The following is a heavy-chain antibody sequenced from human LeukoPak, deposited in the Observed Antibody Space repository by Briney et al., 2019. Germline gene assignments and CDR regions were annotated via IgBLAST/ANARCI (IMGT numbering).Heavy chain of an antibody. J-gene: IGHJ4*02. Sequence: ASVKVSCKAFGYTFTDYHMHWVRQAPRQGLEWMGWINPNSGDTNYAQKFQGRVTMTRDTTISTAYMELSRLRSDDTAVFYCATLMAHLDYWGQGTLVTVSS. CDR2: INPNSGDT. V-gene: IGHV1-2*02. CDR1: GYTFTDYH. CDR3: ATLMAHLDY. D-gene: IGHD2-8*01.